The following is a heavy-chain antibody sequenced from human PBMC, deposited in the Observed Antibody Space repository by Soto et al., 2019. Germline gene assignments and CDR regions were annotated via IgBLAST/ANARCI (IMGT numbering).Heavy chain of an antibody. J-gene: IGHJ6*02. CDR2: IWYDGSNK. CDR3: ASGEQLVRYYYYGMDV. Sequence: GGSLRLSCAASGFTFSSYGMHWVRQAPGKGLEWVAVIWYDGSNKYYADSVKGRFTISRDNSKNTLYLQMNSLRAEDTAVYCCASGEQLVRYYYYGMDVWGQGTTVTVSS. CDR1: GFTFSSYG. V-gene: IGHV3-33*01. D-gene: IGHD6-13*01.